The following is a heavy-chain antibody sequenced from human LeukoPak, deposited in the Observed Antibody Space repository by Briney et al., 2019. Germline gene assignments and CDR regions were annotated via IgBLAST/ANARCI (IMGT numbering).Heavy chain of an antibody. CDR1: GFTFSSYA. V-gene: IGHV3-23*01. Sequence: PGGSLRLSCAASGFTFSSYAMSWVRQAPGKGLEWVSAISGSGGSRYYADSVKGRFTISRDNSKNTLYLQMNSLRAEDTAVYHCAKDAAYDSSGYYYYGYFDSWGQGTLVTVSS. D-gene: IGHD3-22*01. J-gene: IGHJ4*02. CDR2: ISGSGGSR. CDR3: AKDAAYDSSGYYYYGYFDS.